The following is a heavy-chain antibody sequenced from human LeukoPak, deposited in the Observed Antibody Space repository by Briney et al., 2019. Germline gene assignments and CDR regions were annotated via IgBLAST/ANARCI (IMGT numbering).Heavy chain of an antibody. CDR2: IKYDGSEE. J-gene: IGHJ4*02. D-gene: IGHD6-13*01. V-gene: IGHV3-7*01. CDR1: GFTLSSYW. Sequence: PGGSLRLSCAASGFTLSSYWMSWVRQAPGKGLEWVANIKYDGSEENYVDSVKGRFAMSGDNARNSLYLQMNSLRAEDTAVYYCVRDIEAAGLFFDYWGRGTLVTVSS. CDR3: VRDIEAAGLFFDY.